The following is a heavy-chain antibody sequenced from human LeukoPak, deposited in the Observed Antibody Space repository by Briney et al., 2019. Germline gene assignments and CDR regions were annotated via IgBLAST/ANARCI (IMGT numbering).Heavy chain of an antibody. CDR1: GFTFSSYG. D-gene: IGHD3-10*01. Sequence: GGSLTLSCAASGFTFSSYGMHWVRQAPGKGLEWVAFIRYGGSNKYYADSVKGGFTFSRDNPKHTLYLQMNSLRAGDTAVYYCAKDGEVSNSHHYYIDVWGKATTVTVPS. V-gene: IGHV3-30*02. J-gene: IGHJ6*03. CDR2: IRYGGSNK. CDR3: AKDGEVSNSHHYYIDV.